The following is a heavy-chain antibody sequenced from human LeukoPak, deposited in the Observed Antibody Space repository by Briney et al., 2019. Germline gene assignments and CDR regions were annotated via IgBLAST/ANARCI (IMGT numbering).Heavy chain of an antibody. CDR3: TRDSFDSTGFGTR. D-gene: IGHD3-22*01. Sequence: SETLSLTCTVSGYSFTTGYYWGWIRPPPERGLEWIGSVSHRGITYYSPSLQSRVTISVDTSKNQLSLRLTSVTAADTAVYYCTRDSFDSTGFGTRWGQGTLITVSS. V-gene: IGHV4-38-2*02. CDR2: VSHRGIT. CDR1: GYSFTTGYY. J-gene: IGHJ4*02.